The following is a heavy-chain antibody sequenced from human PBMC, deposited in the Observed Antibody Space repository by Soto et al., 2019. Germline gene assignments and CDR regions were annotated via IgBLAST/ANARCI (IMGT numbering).Heavy chain of an antibody. J-gene: IGHJ4*02. V-gene: IGHV4-34*01. D-gene: IGHD1-1*01. Sequence: LETLSLTCTASGGTFSGYFWTWIRQPPGKGLEWLAEINHSGITNYNPSVESRVSMSVDNSKNQFSLRLYSVTAADTAVYYCVRGPYNYNSRYFDYWGQGTLVTVSS. CDR2: INHSGIT. CDR1: GGTFSGYF. CDR3: VRGPYNYNSRYFDY.